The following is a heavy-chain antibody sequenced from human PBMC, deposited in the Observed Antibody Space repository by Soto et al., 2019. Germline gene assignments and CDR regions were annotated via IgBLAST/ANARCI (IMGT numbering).Heavy chain of an antibody. Sequence: SETLSLTCTVSGDSISSGGYYWSWIRQHPGKGLEWIGYIYYSGTTYYNPSLESRVSISADTSENQFSLKVKSVTVADTAVYYCASTYYTGDSGPYDYWGQGTLGTVS. CDR2: IYYSGTT. CDR3: ASTYYTGDSGPYDY. CDR1: GDSISSGGYY. D-gene: IGHD1-26*01. J-gene: IGHJ4*02. V-gene: IGHV4-31*03.